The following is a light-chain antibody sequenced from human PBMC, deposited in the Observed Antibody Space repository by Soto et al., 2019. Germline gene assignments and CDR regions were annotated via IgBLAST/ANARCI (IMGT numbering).Light chain of an antibody. J-gene: IGKJ1*01. CDR2: GIS. CDR1: QSVNSN. V-gene: IGKV3-15*01. Sequence: EIVMRQSPATLSVSPGESATLSCRASQSVNSNYLAWYQQHPGQPPRLLIYGISTRATGIPARFSGSGSGTEFTLTISSLQSEDFAVYYCQQYNNWPPITFGQGTKVDIK. CDR3: QQYNNWPPIT.